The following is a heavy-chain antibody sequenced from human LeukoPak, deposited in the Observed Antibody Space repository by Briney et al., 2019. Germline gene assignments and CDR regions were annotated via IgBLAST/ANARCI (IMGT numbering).Heavy chain of an antibody. Sequence: PGGSLRLSCAASGFTFSSYAMSWVRQAPGKGLEWVGRIKSKTDGGTTDYAAPVKGRFTISRDDSKNTLYLQMNSLKTEDTAVYFCTTPEEGYFDYWGQGTLVTVSS. J-gene: IGHJ4*02. CDR2: IKSKTDGGTT. V-gene: IGHV3-15*01. CDR1: GFTFSSYA. CDR3: TTPEEGYFDY.